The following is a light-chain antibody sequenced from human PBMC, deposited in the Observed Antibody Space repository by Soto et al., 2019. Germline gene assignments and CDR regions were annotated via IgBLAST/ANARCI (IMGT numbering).Light chain of an antibody. Sequence: EIVLTQSPATLSLSPGERATLSCRASQSVSSNLAWYQQKPGQAPRLLIYAASIRATGIPARFSGSGSGTDFTLTISSLEPEDFAVYFRQQRSNWPTFGQGTRLEIK. J-gene: IGKJ5*01. CDR3: QQRSNWPT. CDR1: QSVSSN. CDR2: AAS. V-gene: IGKV3-11*01.